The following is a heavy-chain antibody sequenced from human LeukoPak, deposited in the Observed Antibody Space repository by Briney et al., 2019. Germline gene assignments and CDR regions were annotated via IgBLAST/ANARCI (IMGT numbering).Heavy chain of an antibody. V-gene: IGHV5-51*01. CDR2: IYPGDSDT. CDR3: ARHISGAGTWDAFDI. D-gene: IGHD6-19*01. CDR1: GYSFTSYW. Sequence: GESLKISCKGSGYSFTSYWIGWVRQMPGKGLEWMGIIYPGDSDTRYSPSFQGQVTISADKSISTAYLQWSSLKASDTAMYYCARHISGAGTWDAFDIWGQGTMVTVSS. J-gene: IGHJ3*02.